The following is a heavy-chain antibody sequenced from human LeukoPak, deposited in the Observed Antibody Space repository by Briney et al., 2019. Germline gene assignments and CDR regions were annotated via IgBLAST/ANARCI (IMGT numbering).Heavy chain of an antibody. CDR3: ARGYYYHR. CDR1: GGSVSRDNSY. D-gene: IGHD3-22*01. V-gene: IGHV4-61*02. J-gene: IGHJ4*02. CDR2: IYADGSS. Sequence: SETLSLTCTVSGGSVSRDNSYWNWIRQPAGEGLEWIGRIYADGSSTYNPSLKSRVTISVDSSKNQFSLRLSSMTAADTAVYYCARGYYYHRWGQGTLVTVSS.